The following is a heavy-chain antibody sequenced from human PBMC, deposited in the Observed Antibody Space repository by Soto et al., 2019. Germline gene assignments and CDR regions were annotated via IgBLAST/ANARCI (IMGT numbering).Heavy chain of an antibody. Sequence: EVQLVESGGGLVKPGGSLRLSCAASGFTFDNAWMSWVRQAPGKGLEWVGRIKSKTDGGTADYAEPVKGRFTISRDDSKDTLFLQLTRMKAADTAVYYCTTDRGHMYDFDYWGQGTLVPVSS. CDR2: IKSKTDGGTA. CDR3: TTDRGHMYDFDY. D-gene: IGHD3-10*01. CDR1: GFTFDNAW. J-gene: IGHJ4*02. V-gene: IGHV3-15*01.